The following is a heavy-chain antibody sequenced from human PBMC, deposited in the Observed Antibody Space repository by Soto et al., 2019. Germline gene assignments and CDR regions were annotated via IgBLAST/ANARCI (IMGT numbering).Heavy chain of an antibody. Sequence: QVQLVQSGAEVKKPGASVKVSCKASGYTFTSYDINWVRQATGQGLEWMGWMNPNSGNTGYAQKFQGRVTMTRNTSISTAYMELSSLRSEDTAVYYCAVPFWSGSGYYYYMDVWGKGTTVTVSS. CDR2: MNPNSGNT. CDR1: GYTFTSYD. CDR3: AVPFWSGSGYYYYMDV. V-gene: IGHV1-8*01. J-gene: IGHJ6*03. D-gene: IGHD3-3*01.